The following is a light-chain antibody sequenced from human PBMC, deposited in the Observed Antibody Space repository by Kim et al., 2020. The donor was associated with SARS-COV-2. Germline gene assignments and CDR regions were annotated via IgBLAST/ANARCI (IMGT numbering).Light chain of an antibody. CDR1: NIGSKS. V-gene: IGLV3-21*04. CDR2: YDN. Sequence: SYELSQPPSVSVAPGKTASIACGGDNIGSKSVHWYQQKPGQAPVLVMYYDNSRPSGIPGRFSGSNSGNTATLTIIRVEAGDEADYYCQVWDNAGDGQVLFGGGTQLTVL. CDR3: QVWDNAGDGQVL. J-gene: IGLJ2*01.